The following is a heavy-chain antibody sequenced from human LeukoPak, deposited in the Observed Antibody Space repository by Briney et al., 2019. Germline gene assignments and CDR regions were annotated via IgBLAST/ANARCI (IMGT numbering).Heavy chain of an antibody. CDR2: ISSDSFYI. J-gene: IGHJ4*02. Sequence: PGGSLRLSCAASGFTFSTYAMNWVRQAPGKGLEWVSSISSDSFYIFYADSVKGRFTISRDNAKNSLYLQMNSLRAEDTAVYYCASRQYDSSGHYPFAYWGQGTLATVSS. CDR1: GFTFSTYA. V-gene: IGHV3-21*01. D-gene: IGHD3-22*01. CDR3: ASRQYDSSGHYPFAY.